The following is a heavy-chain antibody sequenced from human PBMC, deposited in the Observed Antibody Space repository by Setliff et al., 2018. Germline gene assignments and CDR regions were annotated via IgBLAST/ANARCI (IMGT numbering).Heavy chain of an antibody. V-gene: IGHV1-69*05. CDR1: GGTFSSYA. Sequence: SVKVSCKASGGTFSSYAISWVRQAPGQGLEWMGGIIPIFGTANYAQNFQGRLTVTTDTSTSTAYMELSSLRFDDTAVYYCARGNPAERYEYWGQGTLVTVSS. D-gene: IGHD5-12*01. CDR2: IIPIFGTA. J-gene: IGHJ1*01. CDR3: ARGNPAERYEY.